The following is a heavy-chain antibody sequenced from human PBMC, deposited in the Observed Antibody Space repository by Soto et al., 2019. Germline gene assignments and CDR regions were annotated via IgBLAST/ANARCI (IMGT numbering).Heavy chain of an antibody. V-gene: IGHV1-46*01. CDR3: ASGYYDFWSGYYEDYYYGMDV. CDR1: GYTFTSYY. Sequence: EASVKVSCKASGYTFTSYYMHWVRQAPGQGLEWMGIINPSGGSTSYAQKFQGRVTMTRDTSTSTVYMELSSLRSEDTAVYYCASGYYDFWSGYYEDYYYGMDVWGQGTTVTVSS. J-gene: IGHJ6*02. CDR2: INPSGGST. D-gene: IGHD3-3*01.